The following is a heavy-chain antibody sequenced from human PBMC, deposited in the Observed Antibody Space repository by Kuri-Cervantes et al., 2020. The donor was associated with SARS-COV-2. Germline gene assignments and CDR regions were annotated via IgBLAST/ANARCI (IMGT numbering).Heavy chain of an antibody. CDR3: AKDGIGGATPHFDY. CDR2: IWYDGSNK. D-gene: IGHD1-26*01. CDR1: GFTFSSYG. V-gene: IGHV3-33*06. Sequence: GESLKISCAASGFTFSSYGMHWVRQAPGKGLEWVAVIWYDGSNKYYADSVKGRFTISRDNSKNTVYLQKNSLRAEDTAVYYCAKDGIGGATPHFDYWGQGTLVTVSS. J-gene: IGHJ4*02.